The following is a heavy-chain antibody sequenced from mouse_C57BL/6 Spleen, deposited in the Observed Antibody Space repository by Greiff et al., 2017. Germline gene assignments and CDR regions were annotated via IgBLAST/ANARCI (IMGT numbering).Heavy chain of an antibody. D-gene: IGHD2-3*01. CDR2: IRLKSDNYAT. CDR3: TPIYDGYAMDY. J-gene: IGHJ4*01. Sequence: EVQLVESGGGLVQPGGSMKLSCVASGFTFSNYWMNWVRQSPEKGLEWVAQIRLKSDNYATHYAESVKGRFTISRDDSKSSVYLQMNNLRAEDTGIYYCTPIYDGYAMDYWGQGTSVTVSS. CDR1: GFTFSNYW. V-gene: IGHV6-3*01.